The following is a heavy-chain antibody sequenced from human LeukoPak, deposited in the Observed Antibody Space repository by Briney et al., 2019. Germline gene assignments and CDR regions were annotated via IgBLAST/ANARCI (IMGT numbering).Heavy chain of an antibody. J-gene: IGHJ4*02. CDR2: IKSKTYGGTA. V-gene: IGHV3-15*07. D-gene: IGHD2-21*02. CDR1: GFSFSDAW. CDR3: TTDRDALRY. Sequence: GGSLRLSCAASGFSFSDAWMNWVRQAPGKGLEWVGRIKSKTYGGTADYAAPVKGRFTISRDDSKNTLYLQMNSLKTEDTAAFYCTTDRDALRYWGQGTLVTVSS.